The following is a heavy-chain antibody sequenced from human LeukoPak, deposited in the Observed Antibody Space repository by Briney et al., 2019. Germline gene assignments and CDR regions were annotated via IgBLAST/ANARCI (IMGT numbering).Heavy chain of an antibody. CDR3: ARVEYGSGSYWIDY. V-gene: IGHV4-38-2*02. CDR1: GYSISSDYY. CDR2: IHHSGST. D-gene: IGHD3-10*01. J-gene: IGHJ4*02. Sequence: SETLSLTCIVSGYSISSDYYWGWIRQPPGKGLEWIGSIHHSGSTKYNPSLKRRVTLSVDTSKNQFSLKLNSVTAADTAVYYCARVEYGSGSYWIDYWGQGTLVTVSS.